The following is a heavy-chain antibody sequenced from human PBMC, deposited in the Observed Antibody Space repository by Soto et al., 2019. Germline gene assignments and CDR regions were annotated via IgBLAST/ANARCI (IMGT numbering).Heavy chain of an antibody. Sequence: QVQLVQSGVEVKKPGASVNVSCKASGYTFTRYGIAWVRQAPGQGLEWMGWISGYNVNRNYVEKFQGRLTMTTDTSTSTAYMELRSLRSDDTAVYYCAKIAVFGIVLGGKGLDPWGQGTLVIVSS. CDR3: AKIAVFGIVLGGKGLDP. CDR2: ISGYNVNR. CDR1: GYTFTRYG. J-gene: IGHJ5*02. D-gene: IGHD3-3*01. V-gene: IGHV1-18*01.